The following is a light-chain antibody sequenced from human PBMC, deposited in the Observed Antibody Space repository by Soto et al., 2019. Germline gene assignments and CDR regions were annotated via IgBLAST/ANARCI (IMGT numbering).Light chain of an antibody. V-gene: IGKV3-20*01. Sequence: EIVLTQSPGTLSLAPGERATLSCRASQSVRSNFLAWYHQKPGQAPRLLIYGASNRATGIPDRFSGSGSGTDFTLTITRLEPEDFAIYYCQRYDSFRTLGQGTKVDIK. CDR1: QSVRSNF. CDR3: QRYDSFRT. J-gene: IGKJ1*01. CDR2: GAS.